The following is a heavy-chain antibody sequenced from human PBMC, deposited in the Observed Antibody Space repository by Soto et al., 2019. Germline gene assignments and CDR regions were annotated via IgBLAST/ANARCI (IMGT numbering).Heavy chain of an antibody. D-gene: IGHD2-15*01. CDR2: ISGSGGST. V-gene: IGHV3-23*01. Sequence: GGSLRLSCAASGLTFSSYAMSWVRQAPGKGLEWVSAISGSGGSTYYADSVKGRFTISRDNSKNTLYLQMNSLRAEDTAVYYCAKAAGDCSGGSCRLGDFDYWGQGTLVTVSS. J-gene: IGHJ4*02. CDR1: GLTFSSYA. CDR3: AKAAGDCSGGSCRLGDFDY.